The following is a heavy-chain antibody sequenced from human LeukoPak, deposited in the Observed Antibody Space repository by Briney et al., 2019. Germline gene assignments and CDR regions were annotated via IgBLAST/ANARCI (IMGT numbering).Heavy chain of an antibody. V-gene: IGHV3-30*18. CDR2: ISYDGSNK. D-gene: IGHD2-2*01. CDR3: AKDRGPPEDIVVVPAAFYYYYGMDV. CDR1: GFTFSSYG. J-gene: IGHJ6*02. Sequence: PGGSLRLSCAASGFTFSSYGMHWVRQAPGKGLEWVAVISYDGSNKYYADSVKGRFTISRDNSKNTLYLQMNSLRAEDTAVYYCAKDRGPPEDIVVVPAAFYYYYGMDVWGQGTTVTVSS.